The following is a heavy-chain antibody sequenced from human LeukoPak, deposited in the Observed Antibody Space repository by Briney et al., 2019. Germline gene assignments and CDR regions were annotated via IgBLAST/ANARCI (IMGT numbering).Heavy chain of an antibody. D-gene: IGHD3-22*01. V-gene: IGHV4-34*01. CDR2: INHSGST. Sequence: LETLSLTCAVYGGSFSGYYWSWIRQPPGKGLEWIGEINHSGSTNYNPSLKSRVTISVDTSQNQLSLKLSSVTAADTAVYYCASRGSGSRCVFDYWGQGTLVTVSS. J-gene: IGHJ4*02. CDR3: ASRGSGSRCVFDY. CDR1: GGSFSGYY.